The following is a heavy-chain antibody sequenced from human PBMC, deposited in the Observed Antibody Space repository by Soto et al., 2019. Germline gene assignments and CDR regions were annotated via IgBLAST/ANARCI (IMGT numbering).Heavy chain of an antibody. D-gene: IGHD6-13*01. CDR3: ASEGSSYIEH. CDR2: IYSRGNT. Sequence: TSETLSLTCTVSGGYYWSWIRQPAGKGLEWIGRIYSRGNTNYNPSLKSRVTMSVDTSKNQVSLKLRSVTAADTAVYYCASEGSSYIEHWGQGTLVTVSS. CDR1: GGYY. V-gene: IGHV4-4*07. J-gene: IGHJ4*02.